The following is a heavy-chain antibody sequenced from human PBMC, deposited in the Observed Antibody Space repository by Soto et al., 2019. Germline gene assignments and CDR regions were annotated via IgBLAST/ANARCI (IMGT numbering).Heavy chain of an antibody. Sequence: QVQLVESGGGVVQPGTSLRLSCVGSGFTFRSFVIHWVRQAPGKGLEWVALTSYDGSNAYYGDSVKGRFTISRDNSKNAVDLQMDSLRVEETALYYGARWGTTGGLDFWGQGTLVSVSS. CDR3: ARWGTTGGLDF. CDR1: GFTFRSFV. V-gene: IGHV3-30*03. CDR2: TSYDGSNA. D-gene: IGHD3-16*01. J-gene: IGHJ4*02.